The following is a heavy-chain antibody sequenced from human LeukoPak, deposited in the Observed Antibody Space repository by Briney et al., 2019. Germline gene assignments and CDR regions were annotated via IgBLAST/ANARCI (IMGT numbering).Heavy chain of an antibody. CDR1: GYSISSGYY. J-gene: IGHJ4*02. CDR3: ATGDY. D-gene: IGHD3-10*01. V-gene: IGHV4-38-2*02. CDR2: IYHSGST. Sequence: PSETLSLTCTVSGYSISSGYYWGWIRQPPGKGLEWIGSIYHSGSTYYSPSLKSRVTISVDTSKNQFSLKLSSVTAADTAVYYCATGDYWGQGTLVTVSS.